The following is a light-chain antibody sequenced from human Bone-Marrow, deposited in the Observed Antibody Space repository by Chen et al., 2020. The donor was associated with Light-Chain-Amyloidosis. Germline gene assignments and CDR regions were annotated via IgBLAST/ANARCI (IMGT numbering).Light chain of an antibody. Sequence: SYVLTQPSSVSVAPGQTGTNACGGTNIGSTSVHWYQQTPGQAPLLVVYDDSDRPSGIPERLSGSNSGNTATLTISRVEAGDEADYYCQVWDRSSDRPVFGGGTKLTVL. CDR1: NIGSTS. CDR2: DDS. V-gene: IGLV3-21*02. CDR3: QVWDRSSDRPV. J-gene: IGLJ3*02.